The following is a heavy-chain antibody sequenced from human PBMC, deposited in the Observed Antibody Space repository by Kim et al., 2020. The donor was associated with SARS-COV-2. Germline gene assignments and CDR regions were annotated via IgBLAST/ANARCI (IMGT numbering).Heavy chain of an antibody. D-gene: IGHD3-16*01. CDR2: T. J-gene: IGHJ5*02. CDR3: ARNLGGRNWFDP. V-gene: IGHV1-18*01. Sequence: TNYAQKYQGRVAMATDTSTTTAYMELRSLRPDDTAIYYCARNLGGRNWFDPWGQGTLVTVSS.